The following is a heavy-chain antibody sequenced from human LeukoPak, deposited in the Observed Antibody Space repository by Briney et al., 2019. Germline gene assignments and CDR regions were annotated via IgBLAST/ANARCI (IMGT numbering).Heavy chain of an antibody. D-gene: IGHD6-13*01. Sequence: PGGSLRLSRAASRFTFSSFAMSWVPEAPGKGLEWGSDINTGGGSTYYADSVKGRFTISRDNSKNTLYLKMSSLRAEDTAVYYCAKLLGPATGTGYFDYWGQGTLVAVSS. J-gene: IGHJ4*02. V-gene: IGHV3-23*01. CDR3: AKLLGPATGTGYFDY. CDR2: INTGGGST. CDR1: RFTFSSFA.